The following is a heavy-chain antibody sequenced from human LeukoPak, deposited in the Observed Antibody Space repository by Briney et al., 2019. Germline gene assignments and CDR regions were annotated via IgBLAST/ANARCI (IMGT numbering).Heavy chain of an antibody. J-gene: IGHJ4*02. CDR2: IRYDGSNK. CDR1: GFTFSGYG. Sequence: SGGSLRLSCAASGFTFSGYGMHWVRQAPGKGLEWVAFIRYDGSNKYYADSVKGRFTISRDNSKNTLYLQMNSLRAEDTAVYYCAKTDSSGYSEPFDYWGQGTLVTVSS. CDR3: AKTDSSGYSEPFDY. D-gene: IGHD3-22*01. V-gene: IGHV3-30*02.